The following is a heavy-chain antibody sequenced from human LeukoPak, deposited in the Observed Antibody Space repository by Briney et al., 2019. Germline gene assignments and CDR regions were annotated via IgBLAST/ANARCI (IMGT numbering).Heavy chain of an antibody. J-gene: IGHJ3*02. D-gene: IGHD3-16*02. V-gene: IGHV4-39*01. CDR2: IYYSGST. Sequence: PSETLSLTCTVSGGSISSSSYYWGWIRQPPGKGLEWIGSIYYSGSTYYNPSLKSRVTISVDASKNQFSLELSSATAADTAVYYCLCGYPEFDAFDIWGQGTMVTVSS. CDR3: LCGYPEFDAFDI. CDR1: GGSISSSSYY.